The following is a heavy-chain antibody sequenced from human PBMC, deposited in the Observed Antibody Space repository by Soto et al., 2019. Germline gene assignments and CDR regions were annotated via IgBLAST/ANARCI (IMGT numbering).Heavy chain of an antibody. J-gene: IGHJ6*02. CDR3: VEDRGGLARGAYFYYGMDV. D-gene: IGHD3-10*01. CDR1: GGSMNEYY. V-gene: IGHV4-59*12. CDR2: VYNSMST. Sequence: QVQLQESGPGLVKPSETLSLTCSVSGGSMNEYYWTWVRQSPGKGLEWIGYVYNSMSTNYNPSLRRRPTITVDTAQREFSLKFTPVTPAGAAVYYCVEDRGGLARGAYFYYGMDVWGQGTTVTVSS.